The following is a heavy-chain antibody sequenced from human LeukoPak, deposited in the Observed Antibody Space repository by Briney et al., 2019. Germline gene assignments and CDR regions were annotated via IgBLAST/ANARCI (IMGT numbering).Heavy chain of an antibody. CDR2: INHSGST. CDR1: GGSYSGYY. CDR3: ASRYCSSTSCSEGYNWFDP. D-gene: IGHD2-2*01. V-gene: IGHV4-34*01. J-gene: IGHJ5*02. Sequence: QSSETLSLTCAVYGGSYSGYYWSWIRQPPGKGLEWIGEINHSGSTNYNPSLKSRVTISADTSKNQFSLKLTSVTAADTAVYYCASRYCSSTSCSEGYNWFDPWGQGILVTVSS.